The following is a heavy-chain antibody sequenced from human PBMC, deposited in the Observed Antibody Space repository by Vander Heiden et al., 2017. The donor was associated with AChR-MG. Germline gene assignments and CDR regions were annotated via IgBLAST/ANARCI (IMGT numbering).Heavy chain of an antibody. V-gene: IGHV1-18*01. CDR3: ARDYSIESGSFHSKH. CDR2: ISTFTNTT. D-gene: IGHD3-10*01. Sequence: QVPRARAGAELMQPGSSVRVSCTASAYTCDAFGITCVRQAPGSGLERMGWISTFTNTTDYAPKFQGRGTMTADASTDTAYLDMRSLRSDDTAVYFCARDYSIESGSFHSKHWGQGTLVTVSS. J-gene: IGHJ4*02. CDR1: AYTCDAFG.